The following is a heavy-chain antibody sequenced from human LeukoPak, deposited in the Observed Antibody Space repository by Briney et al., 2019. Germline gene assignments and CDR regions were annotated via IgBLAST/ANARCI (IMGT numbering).Heavy chain of an antibody. J-gene: IGHJ5*02. CDR3: AKKYNTGLDP. D-gene: IGHD1-14*01. Sequence: PGGSLRLSCAASGFTFSSYEMNWVRQAPGKGLEWVSDISGSGGNTYYAASVKGRFTISRDNSKNTLYLQMNSLRVEDTAVYYCAKKYNTGLDPWGQGTLVTVSS. CDR1: GFTFSSYE. V-gene: IGHV3-23*01. CDR2: ISGSGGNT.